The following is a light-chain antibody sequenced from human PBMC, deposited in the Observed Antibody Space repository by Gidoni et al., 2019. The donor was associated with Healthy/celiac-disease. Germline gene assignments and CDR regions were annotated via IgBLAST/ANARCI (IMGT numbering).Light chain of an antibody. CDR2: AAS. V-gene: IGKV1-39*01. CDR3: QQSYSTPRT. Sequence: DIQLPQSPSTLSASVGDRVTITCRASQSISSYVNWYQQKPGKAPKLLIYAASSLQSGVPSRFSGSGSGTDFTLTISSLQPEDCATYYCQQSYSTPRTFGQGTKVEIK. CDR1: QSISSY. J-gene: IGKJ1*01.